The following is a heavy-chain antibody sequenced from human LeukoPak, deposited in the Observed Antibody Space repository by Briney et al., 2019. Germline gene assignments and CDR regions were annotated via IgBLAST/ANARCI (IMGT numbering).Heavy chain of an antibody. CDR3: ATDRIRFDY. CDR2: IGSSGTP. V-gene: IGHV3-23*01. Sequence: GRSLRLSCAASGFTFTRNAMSWVRQAPGKGLEWVSGIGSSGTPFYADSVKGRFTISRDDSKSTVYLQMNSLIGEDTAIYYCATDRIRFDYWGQGTLVTVSS. J-gene: IGHJ4*02. CDR1: GFTFTRNA.